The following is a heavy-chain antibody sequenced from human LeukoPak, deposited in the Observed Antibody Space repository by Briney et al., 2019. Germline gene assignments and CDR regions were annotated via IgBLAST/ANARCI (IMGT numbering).Heavy chain of an antibody. D-gene: IGHD3-9*01. CDR2: IKQEGREK. CDR3: ARTLYYDILTGYSPAPYYFDY. J-gene: IGHJ4*02. Sequence: PGGSLRLSCAASGFTVSIYWMSWVRQAPGKGLEWVAYIKQEGREKYYVDSVKGRFTISRDNAKNSLYLQMNSLRAEDTAVYYCARTLYYDILTGYSPAPYYFDYWGQGARVTVSS. CDR1: GFTVSIYW. V-gene: IGHV3-7*03.